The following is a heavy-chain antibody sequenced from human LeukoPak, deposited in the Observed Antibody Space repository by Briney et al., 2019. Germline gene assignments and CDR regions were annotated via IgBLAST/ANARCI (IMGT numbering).Heavy chain of an antibody. CDR3: ARQVGGPGPFDI. CDR1: GASVSGGSYY. D-gene: IGHD3-10*01. V-gene: IGHV4-61*01. Sequence: SETLSLTCSVSGASVSGGSYYWNWTRQSPGKGLEWIGYIYYSGKTDYNPSLKSRVTLSVDTSKNQFSLKLNSMTAADTALYYCARQVGGPGPFDIWGQGTKVTVSS. CDR2: IYYSGKT. J-gene: IGHJ3*02.